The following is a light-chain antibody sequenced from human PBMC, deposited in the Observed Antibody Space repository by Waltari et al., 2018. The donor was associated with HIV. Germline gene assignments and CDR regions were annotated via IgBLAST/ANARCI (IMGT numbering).Light chain of an antibody. Sequence: QSALTQPRSVSGSPGQSVTISCTGTSSDVGGYNYVSWYQQHPGKAPKLMIYDVSTRPSGVPDRFSGSKSGNTASLTISGLQAEDEADYYCCSYAGSYPLVFGTGTKVTVL. CDR2: DVS. V-gene: IGLV2-11*01. CDR1: SSDVGGYNY. CDR3: CSYAGSYPLV. J-gene: IGLJ1*01.